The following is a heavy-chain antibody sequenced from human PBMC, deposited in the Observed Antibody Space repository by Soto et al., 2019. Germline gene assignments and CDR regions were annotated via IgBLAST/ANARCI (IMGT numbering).Heavy chain of an antibody. Sequence: GGSLRLSCAASGFTFSSYNMNWVRQAPGKGLEWVSSISSSSSYIYYADSVKGRFTISRDNSKNTLYLQMNSLRAEDTAVYYCAKSITARPFDYWGQGALVTVAS. D-gene: IGHD6-6*01. V-gene: IGHV3-21*04. CDR1: GFTFSSYN. J-gene: IGHJ4*02. CDR3: AKSITARPFDY. CDR2: ISSSSSYI.